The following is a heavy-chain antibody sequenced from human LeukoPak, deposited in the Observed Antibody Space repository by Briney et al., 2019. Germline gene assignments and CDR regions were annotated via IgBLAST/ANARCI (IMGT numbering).Heavy chain of an antibody. CDR3: ARDHDLLHSSGRYSRDFDY. CDR2: INPNSGGT. D-gene: IGHD6-19*01. Sequence: ASVKVSCKASGYTFNGYYIHWVRQAPGQGLEWMGWINPNSGGTNYAQKFQGRVTMTRDTSISTAYMELSRLRSDDTAVYYCARDHDLLHSSGRYSRDFDYWGQGTLVTVSS. V-gene: IGHV1-2*02. J-gene: IGHJ4*02. CDR1: GYTFNGYY.